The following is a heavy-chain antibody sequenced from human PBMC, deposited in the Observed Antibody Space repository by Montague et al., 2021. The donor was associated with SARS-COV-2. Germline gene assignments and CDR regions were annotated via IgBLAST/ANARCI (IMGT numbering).Heavy chain of an antibody. CDR1: GGSISSGSYY. CDR2: IYTSGTT. D-gene: IGHD5-12*01. J-gene: IGHJ4*02. Sequence: TLSLTCTVSGGSISSGSYYWSWIRQPAGKGLEWIGRIYTSGTTDYSFSLKSRVTISVDTSKNQFSLKLTSVTAADTAVYYCARGHSGSRADLDYWGQGTLVTVSS. V-gene: IGHV4-61*02. CDR3: ARGHSGSRADLDY.